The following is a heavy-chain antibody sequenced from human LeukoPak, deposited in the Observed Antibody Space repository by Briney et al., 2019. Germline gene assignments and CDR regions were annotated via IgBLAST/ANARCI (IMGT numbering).Heavy chain of an antibody. D-gene: IGHD3-22*01. CDR1: GGSISSYY. V-gene: IGHV4-59*01. CDR2: IHYSGTN. Sequence: SETLSLTCTVSGGSISSYYWNWIRQPPGKGLEWIGYIHYSGTNYYNPSLKSRVTISVDTSKSQFSLKLSSVTAADTAVYYCARVTNYYDSSGYPYYYYYYMDVWGKGTTVTVSS. CDR3: ARVTNYYDSSGYPYYYYYYMDV. J-gene: IGHJ6*03.